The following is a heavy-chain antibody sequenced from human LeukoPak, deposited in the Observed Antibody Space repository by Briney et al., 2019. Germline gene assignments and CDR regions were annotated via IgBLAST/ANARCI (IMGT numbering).Heavy chain of an antibody. D-gene: IGHD3-22*01. CDR2: INHSGST. CDR1: GGSFSGYY. J-gene: IGHJ3*02. Sequence: SETLSLTCAVYGGSFSGYYWSWIRQPPGKGLEWIGEINHSGSTNYNPSLKSRITISVDTSKNQFSLKLSSVTAADTAVYYCARGRFRITMIPIRGSAFDIWGQGTMVTVSS. V-gene: IGHV4-34*01. CDR3: ARGRFRITMIPIRGSAFDI.